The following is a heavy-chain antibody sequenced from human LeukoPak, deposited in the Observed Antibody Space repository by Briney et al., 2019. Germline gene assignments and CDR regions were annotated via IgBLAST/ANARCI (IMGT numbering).Heavy chain of an antibody. J-gene: IGHJ4*02. CDR1: GFTFSSYW. CDR2: ISGSGGST. Sequence: PGGSLRLSCAASGFTFSSYWMHWVRQAPGKGLVWVSAISGSGGSTYYADSVKGRFTISRDNSKNTLYLQMNSLRAEDTAVYYCATPLDWSSTSAFDYWGQGTLVTVSS. D-gene: IGHD2-2*01. CDR3: ATPLDWSSTSAFDY. V-gene: IGHV3-23*01.